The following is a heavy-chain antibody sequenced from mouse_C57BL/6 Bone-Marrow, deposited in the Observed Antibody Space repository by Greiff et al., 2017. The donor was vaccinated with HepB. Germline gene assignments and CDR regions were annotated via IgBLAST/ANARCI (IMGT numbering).Heavy chain of an antibody. D-gene: IGHD3-2*02. CDR2: IYPRSGNT. CDR3: ARPPRQLRLWFAY. CDR1: GYTFTSYG. V-gene: IGHV1-81*01. J-gene: IGHJ3*01. Sequence: VQLQQSGAELARPGASVKLSCKASGYTFTSYGIRWVKQRTGQGLEWIGEIYPRSGNTYYNAKFKGKATLTADKSSSTAYMELRSLTSEDSAVYFCARPPRQLRLWFAYWGQGTLVTVSA.